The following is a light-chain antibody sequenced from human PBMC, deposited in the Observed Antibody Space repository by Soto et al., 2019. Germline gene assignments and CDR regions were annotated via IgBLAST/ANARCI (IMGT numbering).Light chain of an antibody. J-gene: IGKJ1*01. CDR3: QHSNSSPPWT. Sequence: DIQMTQSPSSLSASVGDRVTISCRASQSISTFLNWYQQKPGTAPRLLIYRASSVKSGVPPRFSGSGSGRDFTLTISSLRPEDTATYFCQHSNSSPPWTFGQGTKVEVK. CDR1: QSISTF. V-gene: IGKV1-39*01. CDR2: RAS.